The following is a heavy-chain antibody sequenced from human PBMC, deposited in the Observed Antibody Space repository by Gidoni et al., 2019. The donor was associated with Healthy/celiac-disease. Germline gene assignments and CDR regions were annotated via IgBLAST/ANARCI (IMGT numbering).Heavy chain of an antibody. CDR2: ISSSSSYI. J-gene: IGHJ3*02. CDR1: GSTFSSYC. V-gene: IGHV3-21*01. D-gene: IGHD1-26*01. CDR3: ASAILEYAFDI. Sequence: EVQLVESGGGLVKPGGSLRLSCAASGSTFSSYCLNWVRKAPGKGLEWVSSISSSSSYIYYADSVKGRFTISRDNAKNSLYLQMNSLRAEDTAVYYCASAILEYAFDIWGQGTMVTVSS.